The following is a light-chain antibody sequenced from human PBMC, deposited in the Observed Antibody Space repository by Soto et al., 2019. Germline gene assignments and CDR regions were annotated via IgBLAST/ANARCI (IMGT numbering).Light chain of an antibody. CDR3: SSNAGSNNLV. CDR1: SSDVGGYTY. V-gene: IGLV2-8*01. Sequence: QSALTQPPSASGSPGQSVTISCTGTSSDVGGYTYVSWYQQHPGKAPKLMIYEVSKRPSGVPDRFSASKSGNTASLTVSGLHAEDEADYYCSSNAGSNNLVFGGGTKLTVL. J-gene: IGLJ2*01. CDR2: EVS.